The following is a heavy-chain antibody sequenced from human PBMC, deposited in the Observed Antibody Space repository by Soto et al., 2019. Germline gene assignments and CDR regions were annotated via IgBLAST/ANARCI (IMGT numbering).Heavy chain of an antibody. D-gene: IGHD3-22*01. J-gene: IGHJ4*02. CDR2: IYHSGST. CDR3: ARSFHYYDSSGYYYFDY. Sequence: LSLTCAVSGYSISSGYYWGWIRQPPGKGLEWIGSIYHSGSTYYNPSLKSRVTISVDTSKNQFSLKLSSVTAADTAVYYCARSFHYYDSSGYYYFDYWGQGTLVTVSS. CDR1: GYSISSGYY. V-gene: IGHV4-38-2*01.